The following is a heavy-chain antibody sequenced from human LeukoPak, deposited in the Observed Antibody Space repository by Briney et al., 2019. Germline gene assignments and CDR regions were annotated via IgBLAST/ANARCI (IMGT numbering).Heavy chain of an antibody. Sequence: GRSLRLSCAASGFTFSSYGMHWVRQAPGKGLEGVAVISYDGSNKYYADSVKGRFTISRDNSKNTLYLQMNSLRAEDTAVYYCAKDHDYGDYVLDYWGQGTLVTVSS. D-gene: IGHD4-17*01. CDR1: GFTFSSYG. J-gene: IGHJ4*02. V-gene: IGHV3-30*18. CDR3: AKDHDYGDYVLDY. CDR2: ISYDGSNK.